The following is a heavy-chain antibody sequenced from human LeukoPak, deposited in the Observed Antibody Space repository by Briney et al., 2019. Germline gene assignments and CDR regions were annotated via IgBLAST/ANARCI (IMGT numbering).Heavy chain of an antibody. CDR3: AAYMVRGVTIDY. Sequence: PSETLSLTCAVSGGSISSNSYYWGWIRQPPGKGLEWIGSIYYSGSTYYNPSLKSRVTISVDTSKNQFSLKLSSVTAADTAVYYCAAYMVRGVTIDYWGQGTLVTVSS. CDR1: GGSISSNSYY. CDR2: IYYSGST. J-gene: IGHJ4*02. D-gene: IGHD3-10*01. V-gene: IGHV4-39*01.